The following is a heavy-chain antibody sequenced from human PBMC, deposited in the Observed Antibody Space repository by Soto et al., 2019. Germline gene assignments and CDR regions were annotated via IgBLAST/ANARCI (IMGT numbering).Heavy chain of an antibody. Sequence: PSETLSLTCTVSGGSINSGGSNWNWIRQRPGEGLEWIGYITYRGTTYSIPSLKSRVTMSVDTSKNQFSLKLSSVSAADTAVYYCARDSGESLRFFDYWGQGAPVTVS. CDR1: GGSINSGGSN. CDR2: ITYRGTT. CDR3: ARDSGESLRFFDY. J-gene: IGHJ4*02. D-gene: IGHD3-10*01. V-gene: IGHV4-31*03.